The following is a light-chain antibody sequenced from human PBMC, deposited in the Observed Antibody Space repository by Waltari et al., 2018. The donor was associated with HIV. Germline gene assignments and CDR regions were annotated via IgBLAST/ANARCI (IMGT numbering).Light chain of an antibody. Sequence: SSHLTQPPSVSVSPGQTATITCSRHSLSKQYPPCYKQRPDQAPVFLISEDKKRPSGFPELFSGSTSGTTVTLAVSRGQPDDEADYFCQSSDNSGTSVIFGGGTKLTVL. CDR1: SLSKQY. J-gene: IGLJ2*01. CDR2: EDK. V-gene: IGLV3-25*03. CDR3: QSSDNSGTSVI.